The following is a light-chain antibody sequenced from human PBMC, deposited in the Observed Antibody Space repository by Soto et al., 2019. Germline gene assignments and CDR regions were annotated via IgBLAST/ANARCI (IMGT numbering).Light chain of an antibody. CDR3: SSYASGSHRV. Sequence: QSALTQPASVSGSPGQSITISCTGTSSDVGGYNYVAWYQQHPGKAPKLMIYDVSNQPSGGPKRCCGSKSGNAAPLTLSGLQAEDEADYYCSSYASGSHRVLCGGTKLPVL. CDR2: DVS. CDR1: SSDVGGYNY. J-gene: IGLJ3*02. V-gene: IGLV2-14*01.